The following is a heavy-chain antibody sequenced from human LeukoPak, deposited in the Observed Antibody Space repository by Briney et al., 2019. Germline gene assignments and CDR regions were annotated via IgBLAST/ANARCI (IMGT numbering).Heavy chain of an antibody. CDR1: GFTFSSYW. J-gene: IGHJ4*02. CDR2: INSDGSRI. V-gene: IGHV3-74*01. CDR3: AGGYGFDY. Sequence: GGSLRLSCAASGFTFSSYWMHWVRQAPGKGLVWVSSINSDGSRINYADSVKGRFTISRDNAKNTLYLQMNSLRAEDTAVYYCAGGYGFDYWGQGTLVTVSS. D-gene: IGHD1-14*01.